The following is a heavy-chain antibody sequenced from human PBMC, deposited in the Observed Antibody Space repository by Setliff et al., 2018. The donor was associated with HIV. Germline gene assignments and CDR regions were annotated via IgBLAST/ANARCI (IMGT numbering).Heavy chain of an antibody. CDR3: ARLFIPNYFDP. Sequence: SETLSLTCTVSDASISNYHWSWIRQPPGKGLEWIGYIYYSGSTNYNPSLKSRVTISIDTSTNQFSLKLSSVTAADTAVDYCARLFIPNYFDPWGQGTLVTVSS. J-gene: IGHJ5*02. V-gene: IGHV4-59*08. D-gene: IGHD2-21*01. CDR1: DASISNYH. CDR2: IYYSGST.